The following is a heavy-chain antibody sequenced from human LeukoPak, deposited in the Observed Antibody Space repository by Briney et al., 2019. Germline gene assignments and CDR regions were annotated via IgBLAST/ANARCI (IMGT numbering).Heavy chain of an antibody. V-gene: IGHV4-61*02. Sequence: PSETLSLTCTVSGGSISSGSYYWSWIRQPAGKGLEGIGRIYTSGSTNYNPSLKSRVTIAVDTSKNQFSLKLSSVTAADTAVYYCARVQKIFSGYSDYLGSGFDPWGQGTLVTVSS. J-gene: IGHJ5*02. CDR3: ARVQKIFSGYSDYLGSGFDP. CDR1: GGSISSGSYY. D-gene: IGHD5-12*01. CDR2: IYTSGST.